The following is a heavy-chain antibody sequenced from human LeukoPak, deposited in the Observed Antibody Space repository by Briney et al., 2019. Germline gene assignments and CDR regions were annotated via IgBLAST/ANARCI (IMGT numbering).Heavy chain of an antibody. CDR3: ARGHNRYYDSGNDY. V-gene: IGHV1-46*01. J-gene: IGHJ4*02. Sequence: ASVKVSCKASGYTFTSYYMHWVRQAPGQGLEWMGIINPSGGSTSYAQKFQGRVTITADESTSTAYMELSSLRSEDTAVYYCARGHNRYYDSGNDYWGQGTLVTVSS. CDR1: GYTFTSYY. D-gene: IGHD3-22*01. CDR2: INPSGGST.